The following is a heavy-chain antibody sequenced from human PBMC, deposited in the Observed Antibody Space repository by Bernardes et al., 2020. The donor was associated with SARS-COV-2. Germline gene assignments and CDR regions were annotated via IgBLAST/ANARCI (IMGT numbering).Heavy chain of an antibody. V-gene: IGHV4-34*01. J-gene: IGHJ5*01. CDR3: TRSKATRTDS. CDR2: INHSGST. CDR1: SESFSGYY. Sequence: SETLSLTRAVSSESFSGYYWGWIRQPPGKGLEWIGEINHSGSTNYNPSLKSRVTISLDTSEKQFSLRLSSVTAADTAVYYCTRSKATRTDSWGPGTLVTVSS.